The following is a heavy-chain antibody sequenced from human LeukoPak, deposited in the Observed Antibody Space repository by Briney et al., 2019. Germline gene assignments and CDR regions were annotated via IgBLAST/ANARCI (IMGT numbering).Heavy chain of an antibody. V-gene: IGHV3-23*01. CDR1: GFTFSSYA. J-gene: IGHJ4*02. CDR3: AKDPYGSGSYILDY. D-gene: IGHD3-10*01. CDR2: ISGSGGST. Sequence: GGSLRLSCAASGFTFSSYAMSWVRPAPGKGLEWVSAISGSGGSTYYADSVKGRFTISRDNSKNTLYLQMNSLRAQDTAVYYCAKDPYGSGSYILDYWGQGTLVTVSS.